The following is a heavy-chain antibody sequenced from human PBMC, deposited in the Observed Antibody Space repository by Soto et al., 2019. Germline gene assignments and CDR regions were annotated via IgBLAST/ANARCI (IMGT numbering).Heavy chain of an antibody. CDR3: AKDLSIAARPLAGMDV. V-gene: IGHV3-30*18. D-gene: IGHD6-6*01. J-gene: IGHJ6*02. Sequence: GGSLRLSCAASGFTFSGYGMHWVRQAPGKGLEWVAVISYDGSNKYYADSVKGRFTISRDNSKNTLYLQMNSLRAEDTAVYYCAKDLSIAARPLAGMDVWGQGTTVTVSS. CDR1: GFTFSGYG. CDR2: ISYDGSNK.